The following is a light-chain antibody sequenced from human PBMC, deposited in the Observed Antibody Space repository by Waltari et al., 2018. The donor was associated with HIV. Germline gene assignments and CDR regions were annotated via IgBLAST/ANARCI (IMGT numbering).Light chain of an antibody. Sequence: QSVLTQPPSASATPGQRITISCSGGNSNIASNYVYCYQQLPGTAPKVFIYRNSQRPSGVPDRFSGSKSGTSASLIISGLRSGDEADYYCASWDDSLNAFVFGTGTKVTVL. CDR3: ASWDDSLNAFV. CDR2: RNS. J-gene: IGLJ1*01. V-gene: IGLV1-47*01. CDR1: NSNIASNY.